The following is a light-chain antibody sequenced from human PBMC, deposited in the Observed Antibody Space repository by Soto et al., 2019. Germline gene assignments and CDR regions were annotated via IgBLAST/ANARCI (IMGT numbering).Light chain of an antibody. J-gene: IGKJ1*01. V-gene: IGKV3-15*01. CDR3: QQYNDWLRT. CDR2: GAS. CDR1: QSVSSN. Sequence: EIVMTQSPATLSVSPGERATLSCRASQSVSSNLVWYQQKPGQAPRLLIYGASTRATGIPARFSGSGSGTEFTLTISSLQSEDFAVYYCQQYNDWLRTFGQGTK.